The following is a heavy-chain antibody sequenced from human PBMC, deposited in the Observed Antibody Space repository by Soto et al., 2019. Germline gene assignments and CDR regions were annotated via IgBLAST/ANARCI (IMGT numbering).Heavy chain of an antibody. D-gene: IGHD2-21*01. J-gene: IGHJ6*02. CDR2: LNSDGSTT. V-gene: IGHV3-74*01. Sequence: EVQVVESGGGLVQPGGSLRLSCAASGFTFSSYWMHWVRQVPGKGLVWVSRLNSDGSTTNYADSVKGRFTIFRDNARNTLSLQMNSLRADDTAVYYCARGIKNYYGMGVWGQGTTVTVSS. CDR1: GFTFSSYW. CDR3: ARGIKNYYGMGV.